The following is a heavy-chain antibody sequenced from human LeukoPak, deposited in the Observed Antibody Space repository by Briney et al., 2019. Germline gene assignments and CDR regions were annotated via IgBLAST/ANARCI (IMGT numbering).Heavy chain of an antibody. CDR1: GGSFSGYY. J-gene: IGHJ4*02. Sequence: SETLSLTCAVYGGSFSGYYWSWIRQPPGKGLEWIGEINHSGSTNYNPSLKSRVTISVDTSKNQFSLKLSSVTAADTAVYYCARGRGITMVRGATKYYFDYWGQGTLVTVSS. CDR2: INHSGST. CDR3: ARGRGITMVRGATKYYFDY. V-gene: IGHV4-34*01. D-gene: IGHD3-10*01.